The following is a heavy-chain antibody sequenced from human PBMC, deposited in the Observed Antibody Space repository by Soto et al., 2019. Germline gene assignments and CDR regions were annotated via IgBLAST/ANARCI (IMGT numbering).Heavy chain of an antibody. CDR1: GFTFSSYA. CDR3: ARDRNTDMIGFSGFDY. CDR2: ISYDGSNK. J-gene: IGHJ4*02. D-gene: IGHD5-18*01. V-gene: IGHV3-30-3*01. Sequence: QPGGSLRLSCAASGFTFSSYAMHWVHQAPGKGLEWVAVISYDGSNKYYADSVKGRFTISRDNSKNTLYLQMNSLRAEDTAVYYCARDRNTDMIGFSGFDYWGQGTLVTVSS.